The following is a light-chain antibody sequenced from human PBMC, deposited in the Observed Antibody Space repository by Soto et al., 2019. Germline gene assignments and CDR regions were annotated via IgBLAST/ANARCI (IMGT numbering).Light chain of an antibody. CDR3: QQYLIYPLT. V-gene: IGKV1-5*03. CDR2: KAS. J-gene: IGKJ4*01. CDR1: QSISSW. Sequence: DIQMTQSPSTLSASVGDRVTITCRASQSISSWLAWYQQKPGKAPKLLIYKASSLESGVPSRFSGSGSGTEFTLTISSLQPDDFATYYCQQYLIYPLTFGGGTKVEIK.